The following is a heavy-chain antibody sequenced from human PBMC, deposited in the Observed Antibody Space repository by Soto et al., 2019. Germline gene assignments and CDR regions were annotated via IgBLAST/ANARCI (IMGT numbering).Heavy chain of an antibody. D-gene: IGHD3-3*01. Sequence: GGSLRLSCAASGFTFRKAWMSWVRQVPGKGLEWVGRIKSKTDGETIDYAAPVKGRFTISRDDSKNMLYLQMHSLKTEDTAVYYCVRHYDFWSGYSNWFDPWGRGIVVTAPQ. CDR1: GFTFRKAW. CDR2: IKSKTDGETI. CDR3: VRHYDFWSGYSNWFDP. J-gene: IGHJ5*02. V-gene: IGHV3-15*01.